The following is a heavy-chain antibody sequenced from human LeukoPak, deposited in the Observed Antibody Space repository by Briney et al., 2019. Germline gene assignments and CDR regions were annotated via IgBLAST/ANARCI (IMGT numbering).Heavy chain of an antibody. CDR3: ARDKTTSIAAAGTDY. CDR1: GFTFSSYS. J-gene: IGHJ4*02. Sequence: GGSLRLSCAASGFTFSSYSTNWVRQAPGKGLEWVSSISSSSSYIYYADSVKGRFTISRDNAKNSLYLQMNSLRAEDTAVYYCARDKTTSIAAAGTDYWGQGTLVTVSS. D-gene: IGHD6-13*01. CDR2: ISSSSSYI. V-gene: IGHV3-21*01.